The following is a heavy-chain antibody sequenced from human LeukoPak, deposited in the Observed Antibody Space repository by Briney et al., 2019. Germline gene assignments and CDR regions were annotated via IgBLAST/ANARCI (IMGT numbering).Heavy chain of an antibody. Sequence: SETLSLTCTVSGGSVSSSGYYWGWIRQPPGKGLEWIGSIYYTGSTYLNPSLRSRLTISVDTSKNQFSLTLSSVTAADTAVYYCTTRDQIGSYSDHWGQGALVTVSS. D-gene: IGHD1-26*01. CDR2: IYYTGST. J-gene: IGHJ4*02. V-gene: IGHV4-39*01. CDR1: GGSVSSSGYY. CDR3: TTRDQIGSYSDH.